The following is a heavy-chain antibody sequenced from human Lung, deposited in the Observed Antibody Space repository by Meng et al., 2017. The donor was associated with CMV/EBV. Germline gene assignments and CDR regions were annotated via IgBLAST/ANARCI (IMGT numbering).Heavy chain of an antibody. Sequence: VHSWRAIKKTGVSEKVSCRASGYTVTSYYIHWIRQAPGQGLEWMGWIDPRRGDTKYAQRFQGRVTLTRDTSIDTVYMELTSLTSDDTAVYYCARDDYGPFNYWGQGTLVTVSS. D-gene: IGHD4/OR15-4a*01. CDR2: IDPRRGDT. CDR3: ARDDYGPFNY. V-gene: IGHV1-2*02. CDR1: GYTVTSYY. J-gene: IGHJ4*02.